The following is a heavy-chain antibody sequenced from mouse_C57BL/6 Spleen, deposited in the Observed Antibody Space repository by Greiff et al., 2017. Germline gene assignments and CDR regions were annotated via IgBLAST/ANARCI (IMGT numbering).Heavy chain of an antibody. V-gene: IGHV1-47*01. J-gene: IGHJ1*03. CDR1: GYTFTTYP. Sequence: VQLQQSGAELVKPGASVKMSCKASGYTFTTYPIEWMKQNHGKSLEWIGNFHTYNDDTKYNEKFKGKATLTVEKSSSTVYLELSRLTSDDSAVYYCARRYYDGSSYGWYCDVWGTGTTVTVSS. CDR2: FHTYNDDT. D-gene: IGHD1-1*01. CDR3: ARRYYDGSSYGWYCDV.